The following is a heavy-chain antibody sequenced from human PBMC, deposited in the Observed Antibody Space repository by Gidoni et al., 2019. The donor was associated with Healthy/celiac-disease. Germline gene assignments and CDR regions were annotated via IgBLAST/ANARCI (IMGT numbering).Heavy chain of an antibody. CDR1: GGSSSSGDNY. V-gene: IGHV4-30-4*01. CDR3: AREGTVSANYYYYGMDF. D-gene: IGHD4-17*01. Sequence: QVQLQESSPGLVTPSAALYLTGALSGGSSSSGDNYWSWLRQPPGKGLEWIGYIYYSGSTYYHPSLKSRVTISVDTSKNQFSLKLSSVTAADTAVYYCAREGTVSANYYYYGMDFWGQGTTVTVSS. J-gene: IGHJ6*02. CDR2: IYYSGST.